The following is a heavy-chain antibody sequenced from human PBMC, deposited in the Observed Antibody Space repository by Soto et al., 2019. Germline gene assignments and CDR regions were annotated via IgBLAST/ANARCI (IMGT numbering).Heavy chain of an antibody. Sequence: DVQLLESGGHLVQPGGSLRLSCAASGFTFSSYAMSWVRQAPGEGLEWVSSVSAGGDMTYYSDSVKGRFTISRDNSNNALFLKMNSLRIEDTALYYCARGDRGGSGSPASYYYSGLNVWGQGATVTVS. CDR2: VSAGGDMT. V-gene: IGHV3-23*01. CDR3: ARGDRGGSGSPASYYYSGLNV. D-gene: IGHD3-10*01. J-gene: IGHJ6*02. CDR1: GFTFSSYA.